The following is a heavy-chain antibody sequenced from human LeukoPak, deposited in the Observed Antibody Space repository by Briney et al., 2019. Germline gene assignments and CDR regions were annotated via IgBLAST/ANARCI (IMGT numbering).Heavy chain of an antibody. CDR1: GGTFSSYA. J-gene: IGHJ6*02. V-gene: IGHV1-69*04. Sequence: SVKVSCKASGGTFSSYAISWVRQAPGQGLEWMGRIIPILGIANYAQKFQGRVTITADKSTSTAYMELSSLRSEDTAVYYCARALKYCSSTSCPTPYYYYGMDVWGQGTTVTVSS. CDR2: IIPILGIA. D-gene: IGHD2-2*01. CDR3: ARALKYCSSTSCPTPYYYYGMDV.